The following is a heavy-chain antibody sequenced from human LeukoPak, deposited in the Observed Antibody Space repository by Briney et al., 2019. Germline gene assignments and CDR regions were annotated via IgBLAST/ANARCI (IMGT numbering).Heavy chain of an antibody. CDR2: ISGSDSAI. D-gene: IGHD4-11*01. J-gene: IGHJ4*02. CDR1: GFTFSGYY. V-gene: IGHV3-11*04. Sequence: PGGSLRLSCVASGFTFSGYYMSWIRQAPGKGLEWVSYISGSDSAIYYADSVKGRFTISRDNAKNSLYLQMNSLRAEDTAVYYCVRESASTITRHFDYWGQGTLVTVYS. CDR3: VRESASTITRHFDY.